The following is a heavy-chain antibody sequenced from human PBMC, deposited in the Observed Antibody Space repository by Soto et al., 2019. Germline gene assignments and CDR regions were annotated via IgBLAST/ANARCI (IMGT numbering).Heavy chain of an antibody. J-gene: IGHJ5*02. CDR3: VRDRDRRWFDP. CDR1: GCIFSDFY. CDR2: ISSDGAS. D-gene: IGHD3-10*01. V-gene: IGHV3-11*01. Sequence: QLVESGGGLVKPGGSLRLSCEASGCIFSDFYMARIRQAPGQGLEWVSYISSDGASTYADSVKGLFTISRDNAKNSLYLQMNSLRVEDTAVYYCVRDRDRRWFDPWGQGTLVTVSS.